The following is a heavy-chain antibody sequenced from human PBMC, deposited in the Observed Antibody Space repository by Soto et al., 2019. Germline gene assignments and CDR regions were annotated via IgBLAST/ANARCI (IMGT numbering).Heavy chain of an antibody. CDR3: VRGGGGGLFDP. D-gene: IGHD2-15*01. V-gene: IGHV3-11*06. Sequence: LRLSCAGSGFTFGDSYMSWIRQAPGKGLEWLSYISPGSRYPAYADPVKGRFTISRDNAKRSLYLQMMSLTAEDTAIYYCVRGGGGGLFDPWGQGTMVTVSS. J-gene: IGHJ5*02. CDR1: GFTFGDSY. CDR2: ISPGSRYP.